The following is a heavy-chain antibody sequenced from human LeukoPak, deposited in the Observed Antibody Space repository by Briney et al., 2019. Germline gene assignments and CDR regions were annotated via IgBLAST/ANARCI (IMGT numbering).Heavy chain of an antibody. V-gene: IGHV4-34*01. Sequence: SETLSLTCAVYGGSFSGYYWSWIRQPPGKGLEWIGEINHSGSTNYNPSLKSRVTISVDTSKNQFSLKPSSVTAADTAVYYCAREVVTMVRGVIYYALDVWGQGTTVTVSS. CDR2: INHSGST. CDR3: AREVVTMVRGVIYYALDV. J-gene: IGHJ6*02. D-gene: IGHD3-10*01. CDR1: GGSFSGYY.